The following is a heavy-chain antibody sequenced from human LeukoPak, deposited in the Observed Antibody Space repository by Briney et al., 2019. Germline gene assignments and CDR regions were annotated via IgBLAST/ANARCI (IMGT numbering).Heavy chain of an antibody. J-gene: IGHJ4*02. CDR1: GYTFTGYY. V-gene: IGHV1-2*02. CDR2: INPNSGGT. D-gene: IGHD6-6*01. CDR3: ARDAWAYSSSSRHFDY. Sequence: ASVKVSCKASGYTFTGYYMHWVRQAPGQGLEWMGWINPNSGGTNYAQKSQGRVTMTRDTSISTAYMELSRLRSDDTAVNYCARDAWAYSSSSRHFDYWGQGTLVTVSS.